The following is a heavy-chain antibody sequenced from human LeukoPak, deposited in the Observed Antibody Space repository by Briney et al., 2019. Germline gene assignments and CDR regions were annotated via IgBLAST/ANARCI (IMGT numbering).Heavy chain of an antibody. Sequence: SETLSLTCTVSGGSISSSSYYWGWIRQPPGKGLEWIGSIYYSGSTYYDPSLKSRVTISVDTSKNQFSLKLSSVTAADTAVYYCARRSITIFGVVKRDYWGQGTLVTVSS. CDR2: IYYSGST. CDR1: GGSISSSSYY. V-gene: IGHV4-39*01. D-gene: IGHD3-3*01. CDR3: ARRSITIFGVVKRDY. J-gene: IGHJ4*02.